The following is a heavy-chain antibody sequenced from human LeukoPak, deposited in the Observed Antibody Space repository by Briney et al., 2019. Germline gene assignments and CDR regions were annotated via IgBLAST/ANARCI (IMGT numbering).Heavy chain of an antibody. CDR3: AKDVKFSWPFYFDY. D-gene: IGHD5-12*01. CDR1: GFTFSSYG. J-gene: IGHJ4*02. V-gene: IGHV3-30*18. CDR2: VSYDGSKK. Sequence: GGSLRLSCAASGFTFSSYGMHWVRQAPGKGLEWLAFVSYDGSKKYYSDSVKGRFTISRDNSKNTLFLQMNSLRAEDTAVYSCAKDVKFSWPFYFDYWGQGILVTVSS.